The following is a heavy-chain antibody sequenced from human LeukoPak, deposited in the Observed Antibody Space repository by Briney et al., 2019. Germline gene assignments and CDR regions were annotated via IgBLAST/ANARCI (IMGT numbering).Heavy chain of an antibody. CDR1: GGSISSGGYA. D-gene: IGHD3-10*01. CDR3: ARYGGSGTYYFDY. CDR2: IYDSGST. V-gene: IGHV4-30-2*01. Sequence: SETLSLTCAVSGGSISSGGYAWSWIRQPPGKGLEWIGYIYDSGSTHYNPSIKSRVTISVDRSENQFSLKLSSVTAADTAVYYCARYGGSGTYYFDYWGQGTLVTVSS. J-gene: IGHJ4*02.